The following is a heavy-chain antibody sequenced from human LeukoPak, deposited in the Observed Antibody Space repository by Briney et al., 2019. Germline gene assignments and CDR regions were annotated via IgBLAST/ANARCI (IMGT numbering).Heavy chain of an antibody. J-gene: IGHJ4*02. CDR2: IYHSGST. D-gene: IGHD1-20*01. CDR1: GGSFSGYY. CDR3: ARRGDNWNDIDFGHFDY. Sequence: SETLSLTCAVYGGSFSGYYWSWIRQPPGKGLEWIGEIYHSGSTNYNPSLKSRVTISVDKSKNQFSLKLSSVTAADTAVYYCARRGDNWNDIDFGHFDYWGQGTLVTVSS. V-gene: IGHV4-34*01.